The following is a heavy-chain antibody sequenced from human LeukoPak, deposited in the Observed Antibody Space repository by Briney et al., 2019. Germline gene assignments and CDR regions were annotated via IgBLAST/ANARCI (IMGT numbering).Heavy chain of an antibody. CDR1: GGSISSYY. Sequence: PSETLSLTCTVSGGSISSYYWSWIRQPAGKGLEWIGRIYTSGSTNYNPSLKSRVTMSVDTSKNQFSLKLSSVTAADTAVYYCARAPEGGYCSSTSCYSSPFDYWGQGTLVTVSP. CDR3: ARAPEGGYCSSTSCYSSPFDY. J-gene: IGHJ4*02. D-gene: IGHD2-2*01. CDR2: IYTSGST. V-gene: IGHV4-4*07.